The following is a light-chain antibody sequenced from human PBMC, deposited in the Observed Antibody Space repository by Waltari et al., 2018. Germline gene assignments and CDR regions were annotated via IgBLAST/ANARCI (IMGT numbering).Light chain of an antibody. Sequence: QSVLIQPPSASETPGRRATTSCPGTISNIAPIYVCWYQHLPGTAPELLIYRNTQRPSGVPDRFSGSKSDTSASLAISGLRSEDEADYYCAAWDDSLRAWVFGGGTKLTVL. CDR1: ISNIAPIY. V-gene: IGLV1-47*01. CDR3: AAWDDSLRAWV. J-gene: IGLJ3*02. CDR2: RNT.